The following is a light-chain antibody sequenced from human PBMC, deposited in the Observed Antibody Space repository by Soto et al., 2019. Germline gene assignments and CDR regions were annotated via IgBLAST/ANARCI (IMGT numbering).Light chain of an antibody. CDR3: QQYDSYSGYT. CDR1: QSISSW. J-gene: IGKJ2*01. CDR2: DAS. V-gene: IGKV1-5*01. Sequence: DIQMTQSPSTLSASVGDRVTITCRASQSISSWLAWYQQKPGKAPKFLIYDASSLESGVPSRFSGSRSGTEFALTIRSLQPDDFATYYCQQYDSYSGYTFGQGTKLEIK.